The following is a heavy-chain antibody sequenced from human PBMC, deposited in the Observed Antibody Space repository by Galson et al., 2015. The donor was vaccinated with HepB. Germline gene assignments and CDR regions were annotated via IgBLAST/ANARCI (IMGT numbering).Heavy chain of an antibody. Sequence: SLRLSCAASGFTFSNAWMSWVRQAPGKGLEWVGRIKSKADGGTTDYAAPVKGRFTISRDDSKNTLYLQMNSLKTEDTAVYYCTTGVIVVVTHDADYWGQGTLVTVSS. CDR3: TTGVIVVVTHDADY. CDR2: IKSKADGGTT. CDR1: GFTFSNAW. V-gene: IGHV3-15*01. D-gene: IGHD3-22*01. J-gene: IGHJ4*02.